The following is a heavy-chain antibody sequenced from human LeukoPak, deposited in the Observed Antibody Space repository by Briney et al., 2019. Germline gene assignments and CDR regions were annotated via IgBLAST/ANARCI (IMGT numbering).Heavy chain of an antibody. Sequence: ASVKVSCKASGYTFTSYDINWVRQAPGQGLEWMGWINPNSGGTNYAQKFQGRVTMTRDTSISTAYMELSRLRSDDTAVYYCARGSWPTKYNWFDPWGQGTLVTVSS. D-gene: IGHD5-12*01. CDR1: GYTFTSYD. J-gene: IGHJ5*02. CDR3: ARGSWPTKYNWFDP. CDR2: INPNSGGT. V-gene: IGHV1-2*02.